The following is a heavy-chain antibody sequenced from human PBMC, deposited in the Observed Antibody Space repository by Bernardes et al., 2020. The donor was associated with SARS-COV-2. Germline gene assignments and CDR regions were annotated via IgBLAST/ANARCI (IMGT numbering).Heavy chain of an antibody. J-gene: IGHJ5*02. CDR3: AILIAVASRYNWFDP. D-gene: IGHD6-19*01. Sequence: VKVSCTASGYTFTSYGISWVRQAPGQWLEWVGWISAYNGNTNYEQKLQGRVTMTTDTSTSKAYMELRSLRSDDPAVYYCAILIAVASRYNWFDPWGQGTLVTVSS. CDR2: ISAYNGNT. V-gene: IGHV1-18*01. CDR1: GYTFTSYG.